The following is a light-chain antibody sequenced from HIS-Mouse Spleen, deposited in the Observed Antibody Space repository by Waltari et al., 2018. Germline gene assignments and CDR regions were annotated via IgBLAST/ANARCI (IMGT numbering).Light chain of an antibody. CDR3: CSYAGSSTWV. Sequence: QSALTQPASVSGSTGQSITISCTGTSSDVGSYNLVPWYQQHPGKAPKLRIYEGSKRPSGVSNRFSGSKSGNTASLTISGLQAEDEADYYCCSYAGSSTWVFGGGTKLTVL. CDR2: EGS. CDR1: SSDVGSYNL. J-gene: IGLJ3*02. V-gene: IGLV2-23*01.